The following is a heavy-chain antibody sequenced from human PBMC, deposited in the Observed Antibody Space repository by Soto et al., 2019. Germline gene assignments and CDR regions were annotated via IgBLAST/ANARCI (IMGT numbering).Heavy chain of an antibody. CDR1: GGSISSSSYY. CDR3: ARQPRILTGYSGHFDS. D-gene: IGHD3-9*01. Sequence: QLQLQESGPGLVKPSETLSLTCTVSGGSISSSSYYWGWIRQPPGKGLEWIGSIYYSGSTYYNPSLKSRVTTSVDTSKNQCALKLSSVTAADTAVYYCARQPRILTGYSGHFDSWGQGTLVTVSS. CDR2: IYYSGST. J-gene: IGHJ4*02. V-gene: IGHV4-39*01.